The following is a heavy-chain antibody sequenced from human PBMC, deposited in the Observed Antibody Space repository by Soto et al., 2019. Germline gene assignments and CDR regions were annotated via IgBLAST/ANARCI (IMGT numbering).Heavy chain of an antibody. V-gene: IGHV1-24*01. J-gene: IGHJ3*02. CDR2: FDPEDGET. CDR1: VYTLTELS. CDR3: ATARPYYDSSGYYSDAFDI. Sequence: GSSVKVSRKGSVYTLTELSMHWVRQAPGKGLEWMGGFDPEDGETIYAQKFQGRVTMTEDTSTDTAYMELSSLRSEDTAVYYCATARPYYDSSGYYSDAFDIWGQGTMVTVSS. D-gene: IGHD3-22*01.